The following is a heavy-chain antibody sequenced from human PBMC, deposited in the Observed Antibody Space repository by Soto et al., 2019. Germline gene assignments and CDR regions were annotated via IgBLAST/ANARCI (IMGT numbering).Heavy chain of an antibody. D-gene: IGHD5-12*01. CDR3: ARTEMATNEFDY. J-gene: IGHJ4*02. CDR2: ISAYNGNT. Sequence: ASVKVSCKASGYTFTIYGITWVRQAPGQGLEWMGWISAYNGNTNYAQKLQGRVTMTTDTSTSTAYMELRSLRSDDTAVYCCARTEMATNEFDYWGQGTLVTVSS. V-gene: IGHV1-18*04. CDR1: GYTFTIYG.